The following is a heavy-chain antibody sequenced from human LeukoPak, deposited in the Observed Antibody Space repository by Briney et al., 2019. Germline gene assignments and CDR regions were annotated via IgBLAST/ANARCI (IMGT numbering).Heavy chain of an antibody. CDR3: ARHNTSPGYFDY. V-gene: IGHV4-39*01. CDR1: GGSISSSSYY. J-gene: IGHJ4*02. D-gene: IGHD3-16*01. Sequence: PSETLSLTCTVSGGSISSSSYYWRWIRQPPGKGLEWIGSIYYSGSTYYNPSLKSRVTISVDTSKNQFSLKLSSVTAADTAVYYCARHNTSPGYFDYWGQGTLVTVSS. CDR2: IYYSGST.